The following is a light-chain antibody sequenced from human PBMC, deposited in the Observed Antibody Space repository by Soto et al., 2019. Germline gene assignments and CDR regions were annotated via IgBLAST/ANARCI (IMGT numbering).Light chain of an antibody. CDR3: QQYSIWRT. J-gene: IGKJ1*01. CDR2: GAS. CDR1: QSVSNN. V-gene: IGKV3-15*01. Sequence: EVVLPHSPGTLSLSPGERATLSCRASQSVSNNYLAWYQQKAGQAPRPLIYGASTRATGIPARFSGSGSGTEFTLTISGLQSEDFAVYYCQQYSIWRTFGQGTKVDI.